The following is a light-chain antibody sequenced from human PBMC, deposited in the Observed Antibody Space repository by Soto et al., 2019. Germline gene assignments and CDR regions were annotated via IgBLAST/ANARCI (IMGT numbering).Light chain of an antibody. V-gene: IGLV2-14*03. J-gene: IGLJ1*01. Sequence: QSSLTQPASVSGSPGQSITFSCPGTNSDVGGYNYVSWYQHHPGKAPKLIIYDVTNRPSGVSNPFSGSKSGNTASLTISGLQPEDEADYYCSSYTTSNTRQIVFGTGTKVTVL. CDR3: SSYTTSNTRQIV. CDR1: NSDVGGYNY. CDR2: DVT.